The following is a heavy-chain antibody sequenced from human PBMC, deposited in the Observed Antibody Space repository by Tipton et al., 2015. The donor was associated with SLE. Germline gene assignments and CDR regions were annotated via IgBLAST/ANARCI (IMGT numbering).Heavy chain of an antibody. CDR2: IHKSGST. CDR1: GGSISTYY. J-gene: IGHJ3*02. D-gene: IGHD3-22*01. CDR3: AGRHFDSSGYYRGAFDI. Sequence: TLSLTCTVSGGSISTYYWSWIRQSPGKGLEWIGYIHKSGSTHYHPSLRGRVTISVDAPKNQFSLELISVTAADTAVYYCAGRHFDSSGYYRGAFDIWGQGKMVAVSS. V-gene: IGHV4-59*01.